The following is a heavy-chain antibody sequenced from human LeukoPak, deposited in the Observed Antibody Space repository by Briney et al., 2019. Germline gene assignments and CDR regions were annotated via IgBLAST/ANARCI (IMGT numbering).Heavy chain of an antibody. CDR3: ARVGQQLVNPLAKDYYYYYYMDV. J-gene: IGHJ6*03. Sequence: SGTLSLTCTVSGGSISSGSYYWSWIRQPAGKGLEWIGRIYTRGSTNYNPSLKSRVTISVDTSKNQFSLKLSSVTAADTAVYYCARVGQQLVNPLAKDYYYYYYMDVWGKGTTVTVSS. V-gene: IGHV4-61*02. D-gene: IGHD6-13*01. CDR2: IYTRGST. CDR1: GGSISSGSYY.